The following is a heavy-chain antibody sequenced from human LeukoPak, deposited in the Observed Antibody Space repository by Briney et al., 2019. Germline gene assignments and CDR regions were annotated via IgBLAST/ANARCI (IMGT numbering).Heavy chain of an antibody. J-gene: IGHJ6*03. Sequence: GASVKVSCKASGYTFTSYYMHWVRQAPGQGLEWMGIINPSGGSTSYAQKFQGRVTMTRDMSTSTVYMELSSLRSEDTAVYYCASGPPGYYYMDVWGKGTTVTVSS. CDR2: INPSGGST. CDR1: GYTFTSYY. CDR3: ASGPPGYYYMDV. V-gene: IGHV1-46*01.